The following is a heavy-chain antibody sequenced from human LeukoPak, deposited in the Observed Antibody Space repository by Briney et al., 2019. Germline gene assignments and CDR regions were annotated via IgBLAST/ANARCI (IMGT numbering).Heavy chain of an antibody. CDR2: ISGSGGST. Sequence: GGSLRLSCAASGYTFSSYAMSWVRQAPGKGLEWVSTISGSGGSTYYADSVKGRFTISRDNSKNTLYLQMNSLRAEDTAVYYCAKDWGSGSYQPDAFDIWGQGTMVTVSS. D-gene: IGHD1-26*01. CDR1: GYTFSSYA. V-gene: IGHV3-23*01. CDR3: AKDWGSGSYQPDAFDI. J-gene: IGHJ3*02.